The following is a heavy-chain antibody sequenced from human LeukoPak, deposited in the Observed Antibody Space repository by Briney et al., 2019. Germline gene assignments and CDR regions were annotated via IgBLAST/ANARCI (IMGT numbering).Heavy chain of an antibody. V-gene: IGHV1-2*02. J-gene: IGHJ4*02. Sequence: GASVKVSCKASGYTFTGYYIHWVRQAPEQGLEWMGWINPNSGGTNYAQKFQGRVTMTRDTSISTAYMELTRLRSDDTAVYYCAPTHYSSSWYYFDYWGQGTLVTVSS. D-gene: IGHD6-13*01. CDR1: GYTFTGYY. CDR3: APTHYSSSWYYFDY. CDR2: INPNSGGT.